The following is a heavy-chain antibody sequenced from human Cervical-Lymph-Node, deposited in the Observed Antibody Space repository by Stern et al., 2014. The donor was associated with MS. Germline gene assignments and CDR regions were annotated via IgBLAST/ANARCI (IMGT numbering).Heavy chain of an antibody. J-gene: IGHJ6*02. CDR2: IGTAGDT. CDR3: ARGGCSSTSCYPDYYYYIMDV. V-gene: IGHV3-13*01. Sequence: VQLVESGGGLVQPGGSLRLSCAASGFTFSSYDMHLVRQATGKGLEWVSAIGTAGDTYYPGSVKGRFTISRENAKNSLYLQMNSLRAGDTGVYYCARGGCSSTSCYPDYYYYIMDVWGQGTTVTVSS. D-gene: IGHD2-2*01. CDR1: GFTFSSYD.